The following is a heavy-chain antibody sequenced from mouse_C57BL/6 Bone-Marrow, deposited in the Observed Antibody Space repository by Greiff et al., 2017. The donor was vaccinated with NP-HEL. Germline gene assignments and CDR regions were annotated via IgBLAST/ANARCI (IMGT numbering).Heavy chain of an antibody. CDR1: GFNIKDDY. Sequence: VQLKESGAELVRPGASVKLSCTASGFNIKDDYMHWVKQRPEQGLEWIGWIDPENGDTEYASKFQGKATITADTSSNTAYLQLSSLTSEDTAVYYCTTGPLAMDYWGQGTSVTVSS. J-gene: IGHJ4*01. CDR3: TTGPLAMDY. V-gene: IGHV14-4*01. CDR2: IDPENGDT.